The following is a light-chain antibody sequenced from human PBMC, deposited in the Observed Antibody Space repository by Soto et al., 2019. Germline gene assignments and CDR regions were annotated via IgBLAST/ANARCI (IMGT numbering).Light chain of an antibody. V-gene: IGKV3-15*01. Sequence: EFVLTQSPGTLSLSPGERATLSCRASQSVSSSYLAWYQQKPGQAPRLLMYGASTRATGIPARFSGSGSGTEFTLTISGLQSEDSAIYFCQQYKSWPITFGQGTRLEI. CDR1: QSVSSSY. CDR3: QQYKSWPIT. J-gene: IGKJ5*01. CDR2: GAS.